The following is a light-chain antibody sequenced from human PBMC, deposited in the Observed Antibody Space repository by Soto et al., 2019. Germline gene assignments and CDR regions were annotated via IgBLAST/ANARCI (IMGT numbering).Light chain of an antibody. J-gene: IGLJ3*02. CDR2: SNN. Sequence: QSVLTQPPSVSAAPGQKVTISCSGSSSNIGGNSVYWYQQLPGTAPKLLIYSNNQRPSGVPDRFSGSKSGTSASLAISGLRSEDEADYYCAAWDDSLSGWVFGGGTQLTVL. V-gene: IGLV1-47*02. CDR1: SSNIGGNS. CDR3: AAWDDSLSGWV.